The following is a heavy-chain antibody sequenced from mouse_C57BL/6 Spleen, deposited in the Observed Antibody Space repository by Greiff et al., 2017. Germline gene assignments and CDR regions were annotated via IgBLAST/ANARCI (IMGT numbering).Heavy chain of an antibody. CDR1: GYTFTSYW. Sequence: VQLQQPGAELVMPGASVKLSCKASGYTFTSYWMHWVKQRPGQGLEWIGEIDPSDSYTNYNQKFKSKATLTVDKPSSTAYMQLSSLTSEDSAVYYCARGGNYRFAYWGQGTLVTVSA. J-gene: IGHJ3*01. CDR2: IDPSDSYT. V-gene: IGHV1-69*01. CDR3: ARGGNYRFAY. D-gene: IGHD2-1*01.